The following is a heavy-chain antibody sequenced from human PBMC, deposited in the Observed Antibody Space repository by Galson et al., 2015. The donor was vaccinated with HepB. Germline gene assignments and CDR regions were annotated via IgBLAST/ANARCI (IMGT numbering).Heavy chain of an antibody. CDR1: GFTFSSYW. Sequence: SLRLSCAASGFTFSSYWMSWFRQAPGKGLEWVANINRDGSEKNYVGSLKGRFIISRDNARNSLYLQMNSLRAEDTAMYYCARGEYSGTWGRGTLVTVSS. D-gene: IGHD2/OR15-2a*01. V-gene: IGHV3-7*03. J-gene: IGHJ5*02. CDR3: ARGEYSGT. CDR2: INRDGSEK.